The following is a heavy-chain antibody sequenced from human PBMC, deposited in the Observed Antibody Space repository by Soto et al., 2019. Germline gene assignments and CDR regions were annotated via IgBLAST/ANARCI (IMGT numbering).Heavy chain of an antibody. D-gene: IGHD2-2*01. J-gene: IGHJ6*02. Sequence: QVQLVQSGAEVKKPGSSVKVSCKASGGTFSSYAISWVRQAPGQGLEWMGGIIPISGTANYAQKFQGRVTNTADESTSTAYMELGRLRSEDTAVYYFARTQGSSTSLEIYYYYYYGMDVWGQGTTVTVSS. CDR3: ARTQGSSTSLEIYYYYYYGMDV. V-gene: IGHV1-69*01. CDR2: IIPISGTA. CDR1: GGTFSSYA.